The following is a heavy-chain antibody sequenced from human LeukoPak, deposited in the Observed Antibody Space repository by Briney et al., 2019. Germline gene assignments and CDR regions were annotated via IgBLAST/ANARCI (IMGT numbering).Heavy chain of an antibody. D-gene: IGHD3-16*01. J-gene: IGHJ6*03. CDR3: ARILTFEDYYMDV. CDR2: IHHSGGT. V-gene: IGHV4-38-2*02. CDR1: GYSITSDDW. Sequence: SETLSLTCSVSGYSITSDDWWAWSLQSPEKGLEWIASIHHSGGTYYNPSFKSRATISVDTSKNQFSLKLTSVTAADTALYYCARILTFEDYYMDVWGKGTTVTVSS.